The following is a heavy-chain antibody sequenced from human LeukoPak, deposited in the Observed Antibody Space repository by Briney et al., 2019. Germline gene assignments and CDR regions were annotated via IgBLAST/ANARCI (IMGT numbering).Heavy chain of an antibody. D-gene: IGHD3-9*01. V-gene: IGHV4-4*07. CDR3: AAEYYDILTGYFSDAFDI. Sequence: VEPSGTPSLTRPGSGGSLCRYFWGLVPPAPGEGLGWVWGIYTNVSTNYNPSLKSRVTMSVDTSKNQFSLKLSSVTAADTAVYYCAAEYYDILTGYFSDAFDIWGQGTMVTVSS. CDR1: GGSLCRYF. CDR2: IYTNVST. J-gene: IGHJ3*02.